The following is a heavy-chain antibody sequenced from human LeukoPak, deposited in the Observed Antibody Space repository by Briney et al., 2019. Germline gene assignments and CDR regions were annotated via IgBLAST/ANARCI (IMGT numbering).Heavy chain of an antibody. J-gene: IGHJ4*02. Sequence: GGSLRLSCAASGFTFSSDAMHWVRQAPAKGLEYVSAISSNGGITHYGNSVKGRFTISRDNSKNTLYLQMGSLRAEDMAVYFCARSSGYGYYFDYWGQGTLVTVSS. CDR2: ISSNGGIT. V-gene: IGHV3-64*01. CDR3: ARSSGYGYYFDY. D-gene: IGHD3-22*01. CDR1: GFTFSSDA.